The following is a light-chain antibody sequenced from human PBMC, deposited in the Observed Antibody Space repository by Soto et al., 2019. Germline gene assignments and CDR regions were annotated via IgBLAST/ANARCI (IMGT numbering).Light chain of an antibody. CDR1: QSVSSNS. J-gene: IGKJ2*01. V-gene: IGKV3-20*01. CDR3: QHYISTQYT. CDR2: GTS. Sequence: EIVLTQSPGTLSLSPGERATLSCRASQSVSSNSLAWYQQKPGQAPRLLIYGTSSRATGIPDRFSGSGSGTYFTLTISRLEAEDFAVYYCQHYISTQYTFGQGTKLEIK.